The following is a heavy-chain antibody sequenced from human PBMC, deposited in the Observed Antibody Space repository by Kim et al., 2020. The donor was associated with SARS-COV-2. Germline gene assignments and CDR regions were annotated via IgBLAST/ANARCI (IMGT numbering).Heavy chain of an antibody. D-gene: IGHD3-10*01. Sequence: ASVKVSCKASGYTFTSYGISWVRQAPGQGLEWMGWISAYNGNTNYAQKLQGRVTMTTDTSTSTAYMELRSLRSDDTAVYYCARVGYYYGSGSVFAGDYWGQGTLVTVSS. CDR3: ARVGYYYGSGSVFAGDY. CDR1: GYTFTSYG. CDR2: ISAYNGNT. V-gene: IGHV1-18*01. J-gene: IGHJ4*02.